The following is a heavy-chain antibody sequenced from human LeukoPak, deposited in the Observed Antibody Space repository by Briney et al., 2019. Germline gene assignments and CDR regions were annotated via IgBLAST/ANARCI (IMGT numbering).Heavy chain of an antibody. V-gene: IGHV4-34*01. D-gene: IGHD5-18*01. Sequence: SETLSLTCAVYGGSFSGYYWSWIRQPPGKGLDWIGEINHSGSTNYNPSLKSRVTISVDTSKNQFSLKLSSVTAADTAVYYCARYKGSRGYGYGNYYYYYMDVWGKGTTVTVSS. J-gene: IGHJ6*03. CDR2: INHSGST. CDR3: ARYKGSRGYGYGNYYYYYMDV. CDR1: GGSFSGYY.